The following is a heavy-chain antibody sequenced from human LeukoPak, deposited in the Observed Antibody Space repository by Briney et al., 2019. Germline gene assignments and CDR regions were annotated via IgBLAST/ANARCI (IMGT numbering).Heavy chain of an antibody. V-gene: IGHV4-4*02. CDR3: ARDQRILGNYGPFDY. Sequence: PSGTLSLTCAVSGGSISSSVWWSWVRQPPGKGPEWIGKIYHSGSTNYNPSLKSRVTISVDKSKNQFSLNLSSVTAADTAVYYCARDQRILGNYGPFDYWGQGTLVTVSS. D-gene: IGHD2-15*01. CDR1: GGSISSSVW. CDR2: IYHSGST. J-gene: IGHJ4*02.